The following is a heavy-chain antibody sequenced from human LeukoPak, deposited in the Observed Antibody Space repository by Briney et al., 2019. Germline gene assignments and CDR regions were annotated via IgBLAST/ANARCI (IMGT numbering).Heavy chain of an antibody. CDR2: MSYDGSNK. Sequence: GGSLRLSCAASGFTFSSYAMHWVRQAPGKGLEWVAVMSYDGSNKYYADSVKGRFTISRDNSKNTLYLQMNSLRAEDTAVYYCARDSIAADGAGGYWGQGTLVTVSS. D-gene: IGHD6-13*01. CDR3: ARDSIAADGAGGY. V-gene: IGHV3-30-3*01. J-gene: IGHJ4*02. CDR1: GFTFSSYA.